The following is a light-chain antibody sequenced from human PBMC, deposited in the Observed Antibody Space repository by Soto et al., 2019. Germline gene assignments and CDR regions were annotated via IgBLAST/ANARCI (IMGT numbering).Light chain of an antibody. CDR1: SANIGSNT. Sequence: QSVLTQPPSASGTPGQRVTISCSGSSANIGSNTVNCDQHLPGTAPKLLIYTNNQRPSGVPDRFSGSKSGTLTPLATSGLQSEDEADFYCAAWDDSLNGYVFRTGTKVTVL. V-gene: IGLV1-44*01. CDR2: TNN. CDR3: AAWDDSLNGYV. J-gene: IGLJ1*01.